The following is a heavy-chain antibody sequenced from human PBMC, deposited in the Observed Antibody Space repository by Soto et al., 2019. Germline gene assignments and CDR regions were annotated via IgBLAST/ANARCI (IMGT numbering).Heavy chain of an antibody. Sequence: SETLSLTCTVSGGSVTNSSYYWGWIRQSPGKGLEWIGSVYYRGRSYSKSSVKSRVTISVDTSKNRFSLSLNSVTASDTAAYFCVSQRTTVPTQAYFDYWGPGALVTVSS. CDR3: VSQRTTVPTQAYFDY. CDR1: GGSVTNSSYY. J-gene: IGHJ4*02. V-gene: IGHV4-39*01. D-gene: IGHD4-17*01. CDR2: VYYRGRS.